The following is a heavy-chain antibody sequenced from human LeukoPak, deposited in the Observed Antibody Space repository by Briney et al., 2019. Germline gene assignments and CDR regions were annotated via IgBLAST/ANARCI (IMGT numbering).Heavy chain of an antibody. CDR2: ISGSGGRT. CDR3: AKDPMITFGGVIWRGFDY. D-gene: IGHD3-16*02. J-gene: IGHJ4*02. CDR1: GFTFSSYA. Sequence: QPGGSLRLSCAASGFTFSSYAMSWVRQAPGKGLEWVSAISGSGGRTYYADSVKGRFPISRDNSKNTLYLQMNSLRAEDPAVYYCAKDPMITFGGVIWRGFDYWGQGTLVTVSS. V-gene: IGHV3-23*01.